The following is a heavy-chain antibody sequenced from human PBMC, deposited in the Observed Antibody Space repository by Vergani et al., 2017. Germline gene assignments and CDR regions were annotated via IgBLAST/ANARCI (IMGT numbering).Heavy chain of an antibody. CDR3: ARDSGDPAFDY. CDR2: IWYDGSNK. J-gene: IGHJ4*02. Sequence: QVQLVESGGGVVQPGRSLRLSCAASGFTFSSYGMHWVRQAPGKVLEWVAVIWYDGSNKYYADSVKGRFTISRDNSKNTLYLQMNSLRAEDTAVYYCARDSGDPAFDYWGQGTLVTVSS. CDR1: GFTFSSYG. V-gene: IGHV3-33*01. D-gene: IGHD1-26*01.